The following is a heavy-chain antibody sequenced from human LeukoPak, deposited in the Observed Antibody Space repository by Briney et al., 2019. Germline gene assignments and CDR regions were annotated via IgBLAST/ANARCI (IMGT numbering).Heavy chain of an antibody. CDR3: ARGYDSSGYYRRRAFDI. J-gene: IGHJ3*02. V-gene: IGHV1-69*04. CDR2: IIPILGIA. CDR1: GGTFSSYA. D-gene: IGHD3-22*01. Sequence: ASVKVSCTASGGTFSSYAISWVRQAPGQGLEWMGRIIPILGIANYAQKFQGRVTITADKSTSTAYMELSSLRSEDTAVYYCARGYDSSGYYRRRAFDIWGQGTMVTVSS.